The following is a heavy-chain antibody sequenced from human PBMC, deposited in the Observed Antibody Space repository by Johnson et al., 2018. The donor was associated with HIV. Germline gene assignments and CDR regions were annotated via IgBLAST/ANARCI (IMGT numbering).Heavy chain of an antibody. V-gene: IGHV3-7*03. J-gene: IGHJ3*01. CDR2: IKQDGSEK. CDR1: GFTVSSNY. D-gene: IGHD3-3*01. CDR3: ARAPEVWELRHPGTFDV. Sequence: VQLVESGGGLVQPGGSLRLSCAASGFTVSSNYMSWVRQAPGKGLEWVANIKQDGSEKYYVDSVNGRFTISRDNAKNSLFLQMNSLRAEDTAVYYCARAPEVWELRHPGTFDVWGQGTLVTVSS.